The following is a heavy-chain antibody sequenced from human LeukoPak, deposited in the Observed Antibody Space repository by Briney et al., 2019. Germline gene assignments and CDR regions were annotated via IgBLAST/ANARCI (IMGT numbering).Heavy chain of an antibody. V-gene: IGHV3-21*04. CDR3: AKDLGSGWFHYYYYGMDV. CDR2: ISSSSSYI. CDR1: GFTFSSYS. Sequence: GGSLRLSCAVSGFTFSSYSMNWVRQAPGKGLEWVSSISSSSSYIYYADSVKGRFTISRDNSKNTLYLQMNSLRAEDTAVYYCAKDLGSGWFHYYYYGMDVWGQGTTVTVSS. J-gene: IGHJ6*02. D-gene: IGHD6-19*01.